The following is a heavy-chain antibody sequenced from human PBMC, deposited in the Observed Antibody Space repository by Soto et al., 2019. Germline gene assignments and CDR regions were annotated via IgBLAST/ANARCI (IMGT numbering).Heavy chain of an antibody. V-gene: IGHV3-74*01. CDR3: ERDGWLADYYYYGMDV. Sequence: GGSLRLSCAASGFTFSSYWMHWVRQAPGKGLVWVSRINSDGSSTSYADSVKGRFTISRDNAKNTLYLQMNSLRAEDTAVYYCERDGWLADYYYYGMDVWGQGTRVTVSS. D-gene: IGHD3-22*01. J-gene: IGHJ6*02. CDR1: GFTFSSYW. CDR2: INSDGSST.